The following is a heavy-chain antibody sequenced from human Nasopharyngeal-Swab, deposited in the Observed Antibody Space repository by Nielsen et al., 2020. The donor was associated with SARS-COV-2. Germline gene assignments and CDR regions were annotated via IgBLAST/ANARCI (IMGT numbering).Heavy chain of an antibody. J-gene: IGHJ4*02. V-gene: IGHV3-23*01. D-gene: IGHD5-18*01. CDR2: ISGSGGST. Sequence: GESLKISCSASGFTFSSYAMSWVRPAPGKGLEWVSAISGSGGSTYYADSVKGRFTISRDNSKNTLYLQMNSLRAEDTAVYYCAKDPRNTAMVNYFDYWGQGTLVTVSS. CDR1: GFTFSSYA. CDR3: AKDPRNTAMVNYFDY.